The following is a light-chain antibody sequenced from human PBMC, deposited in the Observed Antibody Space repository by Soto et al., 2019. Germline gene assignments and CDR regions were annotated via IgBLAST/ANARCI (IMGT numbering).Light chain of an antibody. CDR2: DAS. CDR1: QSVSSY. J-gene: IGKJ5*01. CDR3: QQRSNWPIT. Sequence: ENLFSQSPPPPSLSPGGRATLSRRASQSVSSYLAWYQQKPGQAPRLLIYDASNRATGIPARFSGSGSGTDFTLTISSLEPEDFAVYYCQQRSNWPITFGQGTRLEIK. V-gene: IGKV3-11*01.